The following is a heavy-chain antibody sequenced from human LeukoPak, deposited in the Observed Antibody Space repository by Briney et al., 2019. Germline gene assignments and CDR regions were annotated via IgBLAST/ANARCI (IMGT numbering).Heavy chain of an antibody. CDR3: ASSSWSHLDTAFDI. J-gene: IGHJ3*02. V-gene: IGHV3-30*04. D-gene: IGHD3-3*01. CDR2: ISYDGRDK. Sequence: GGSLRLSCAASDFTFSMYAMHWVRQAPGKGLEWVAVISYDGRDKYYTDSVKGRFTISRDNSKNTLYLQMISLRPEDMAIYYCASSSWSHLDTAFDIWGQGTMVAVSS. CDR1: DFTFSMYA.